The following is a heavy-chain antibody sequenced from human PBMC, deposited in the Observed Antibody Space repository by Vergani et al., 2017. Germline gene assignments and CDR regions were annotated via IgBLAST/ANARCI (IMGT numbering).Heavy chain of an antibody. Sequence: QVQLVQSGAEVKKPGASVKVSCKASGYTFTSYGISWVRQAPGQGLEWMGWISAYNGNTNYAQKLQGRVTIPADESTSTAYMELSSLRSEDTAVYYCARGGGYCSSTSCPPGYWGQGTLVTVSS. D-gene: IGHD2-2*01. CDR2: ISAYNGNT. J-gene: IGHJ4*02. V-gene: IGHV1-18*01. CDR1: GYTFTSYG. CDR3: ARGGGYCSSTSCPPGY.